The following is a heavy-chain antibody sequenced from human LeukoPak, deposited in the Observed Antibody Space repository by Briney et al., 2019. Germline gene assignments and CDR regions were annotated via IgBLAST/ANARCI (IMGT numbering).Heavy chain of an antibody. CDR2: IIPILGTA. J-gene: IGHJ4*02. CDR1: GYTFSSYA. D-gene: IGHD3-22*01. Sequence: SVKVSCKASGYTFSSYAISWVRQAPGQGLEWMGRIIPILGTANYAQKFQGRVTITTDESTSTAYMELSSLRPEDTAVYYCARDFANYYDSSRLDYWGQGTLVTVSS. V-gene: IGHV1-69*11. CDR3: ARDFANYYDSSRLDY.